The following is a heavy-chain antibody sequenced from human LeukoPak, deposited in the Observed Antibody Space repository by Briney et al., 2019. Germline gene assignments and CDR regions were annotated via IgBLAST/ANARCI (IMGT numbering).Heavy chain of an antibody. V-gene: IGHV1-69-2*01. CDR3: ATEASYYYDSSGYSSSFDY. D-gene: IGHD3-22*01. CDR2: VDPEDGET. CDR1: GYTLTDYY. J-gene: IGHJ4*02. Sequence: ASVKVSCKVSGYTLTDYYMHWVQQAPGKGLEWMGLVDPEDGETIYAEKFQGRVTITADTSTDTAYTELSSLRSEDTAVYYCATEASYYYDSSGYSSSFDYWGQGTLVTVSS.